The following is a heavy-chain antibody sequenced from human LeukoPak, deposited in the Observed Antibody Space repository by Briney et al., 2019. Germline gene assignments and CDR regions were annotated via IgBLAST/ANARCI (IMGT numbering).Heavy chain of an antibody. CDR3: AREGSGEFADI. CDR1: GFTFTNHV. J-gene: IGHJ3*02. V-gene: IGHV3-13*01. Sequence: GGSLRLYCAASGFTFTNHVMHWVRQDTGKCLEWVSAIGTAGRTYYADSVRGRFIISRENAKNSFYLQLNSLRVEDTAVYYCAREGSGEFADIWGQGTLVTVSS. CDR2: IGTAGRT. D-gene: IGHD3-10*01.